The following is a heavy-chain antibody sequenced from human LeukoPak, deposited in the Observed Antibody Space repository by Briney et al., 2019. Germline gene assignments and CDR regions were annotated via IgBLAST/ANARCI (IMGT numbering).Heavy chain of an antibody. CDR3: ARDICSGGSCYSAS. CDR2: INHSGST. D-gene: IGHD2-15*01. CDR1: GGSFSGYY. Sequence: SETLSLTCAVYGGSFSGYYWSWIRQPPGKGLEWIGEINHSGSTNYNPSLKSRVTISVDTSKYQFSLKLSSVTAADTAVYYCARDICSGGSCYSASWGQGTLVTVSS. J-gene: IGHJ5*02. V-gene: IGHV4-34*01.